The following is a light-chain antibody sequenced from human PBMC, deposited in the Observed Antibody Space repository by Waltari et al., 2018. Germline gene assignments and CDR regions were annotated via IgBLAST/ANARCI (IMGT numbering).Light chain of an antibody. Sequence: SSVVTQDPAVSVALGQTVRITCQGDCRRTYFANWYQQKPGQAALLVIYGKNNRPSGIPDRFSGSSSEDTTSLTITGAQAEDEADYFCSSRDSSGNHVLFGGGTKLTVL. V-gene: IGLV3-19*01. CDR1: CRRTYF. CDR2: GKN. CDR3: SSRDSSGNHVL. J-gene: IGLJ3*02.